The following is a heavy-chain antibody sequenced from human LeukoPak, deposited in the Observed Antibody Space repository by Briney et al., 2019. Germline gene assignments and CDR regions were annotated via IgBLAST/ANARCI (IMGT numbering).Heavy chain of an antibody. Sequence: SVKVSCKASGGTFSSYAISWVRQAPGQGLEWMGGIIPIFGTANYAQKFQGRVTITADESTSTAYMELSSLRSEDTAVYYCARSLITYYYDSSGYSKFDYWGQGTLVTVSS. CDR2: IIPIFGTA. D-gene: IGHD3-22*01. J-gene: IGHJ4*02. CDR1: GGTFSSYA. CDR3: ARSLITYYYDSSGYSKFDY. V-gene: IGHV1-69*13.